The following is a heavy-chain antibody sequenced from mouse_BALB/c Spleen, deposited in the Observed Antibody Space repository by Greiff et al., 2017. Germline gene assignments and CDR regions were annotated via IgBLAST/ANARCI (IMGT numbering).Heavy chain of an antibody. CDR1: GFTFSSYA. CDR3: AKGGDRAWFAY. V-gene: IGHV5-9-3*01. Sequence: EVHLVESGGGLVKPGGSLKLSCAASGFTFSSYAMSWVRQTPEKRLEWVATISSGGSYTYYPDSVKGRFTISRDNAKNTLYLQMSSLRSEDTAMYYCAKGGDRAWFAYWGQGTLVTVSA. CDR2: ISSGGSYT. J-gene: IGHJ3*01. D-gene: IGHD2-14*01.